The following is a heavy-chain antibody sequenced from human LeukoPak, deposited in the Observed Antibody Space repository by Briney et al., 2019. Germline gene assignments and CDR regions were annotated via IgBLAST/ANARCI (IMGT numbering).Heavy chain of an antibody. D-gene: IGHD3-22*01. Sequence: GGSLRLSCAASGFTVSSNYMSWVRQAPGKGLEWVSAISGSGGSTYYADSVKGRFTISRDNSKNTLYLQMNSLRAEDTAVYYCAKGRSSGTPYYFDYWGQGTLVTVSS. V-gene: IGHV3-23*01. CDR1: GFTVSSNY. CDR3: AKGRSSGTPYYFDY. CDR2: ISGSGGST. J-gene: IGHJ4*02.